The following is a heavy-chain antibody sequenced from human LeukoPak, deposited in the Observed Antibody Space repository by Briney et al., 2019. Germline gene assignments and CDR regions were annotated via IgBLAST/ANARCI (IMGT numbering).Heavy chain of an antibody. V-gene: IGHV4-59*01. D-gene: IGHD5-18*01. CDR1: GGSISSYY. CDR3: ARGFEYNYRYTFGY. CDR2: IYSGST. Sequence: SETLSLTCTVSGGSISSYYWSWIRQPPGKGLEWIGYIYSGSTDYNPSLRSRVTISVDTSKNQFSLELSSVTAADTAVYYCARGFEYNYRYTFGYWGQGTLVTVSS. J-gene: IGHJ4*02.